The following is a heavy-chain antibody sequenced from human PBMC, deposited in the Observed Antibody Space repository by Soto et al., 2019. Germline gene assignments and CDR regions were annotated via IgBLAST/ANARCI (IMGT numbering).Heavy chain of an antibody. CDR1: GFTFSSYG. Sequence: GGSLRLSCAASGFTFSSYGMHWVRQAPGKGLEWVAVIWYDGSNKYYADSVKGRFAISRDNSKNTLYLQMNSLRAEDTAVYYCAAGRDSSGWNAFDIWGQGTMVTVSS. CDR2: IWYDGSNK. CDR3: AAGRDSSGWNAFDI. J-gene: IGHJ3*02. D-gene: IGHD6-19*01. V-gene: IGHV3-33*01.